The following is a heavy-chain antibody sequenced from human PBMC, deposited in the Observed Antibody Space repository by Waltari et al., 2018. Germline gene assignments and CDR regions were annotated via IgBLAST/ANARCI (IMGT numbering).Heavy chain of an antibody. V-gene: IGHV1-69-2*01. Sequence: EVQLVQSGAEVKKPGATVKLSCKVSGYTLHDYYMHCVHQAPGKGLEWMGLVDPEDGETIYAEKFQGRVTITADTSTDTAYMELSSLRSEDTAVYYCATGLSISVTTHLGEWGQGTLVTVSS. CDR3: ATGLSISVTTHLGE. CDR2: VDPEDGET. J-gene: IGHJ4*02. CDR1: GYTLHDYY. D-gene: IGHD4-17*01.